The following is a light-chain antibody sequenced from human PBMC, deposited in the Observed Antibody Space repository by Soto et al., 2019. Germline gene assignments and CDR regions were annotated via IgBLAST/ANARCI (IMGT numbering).Light chain of an antibody. V-gene: IGKV1-27*01. CDR1: HAIDQS. Sequence: DIQMTQSPSSLSASVGDRVTITCRASHAIDQSVAWYQQKPGQVPKLLIYAASTLHSGVPSRFSGSGSGAHFTLTITGLQPEDVATYYCQEHNGDLPVAFGPGTTVDV. CDR3: QEHNGDLPVA. CDR2: AAS. J-gene: IGKJ3*01.